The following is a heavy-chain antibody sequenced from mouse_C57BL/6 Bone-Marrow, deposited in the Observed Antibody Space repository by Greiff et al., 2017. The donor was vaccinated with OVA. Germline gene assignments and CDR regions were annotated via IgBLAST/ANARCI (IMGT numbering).Heavy chain of an antibody. CDR1: GFTFSSYG. V-gene: IGHV5-6*01. CDR2: ISSGGSYT. Sequence: EVKLMESGGDLVKPGGSLKLSCAASGFTFSSYGMSWVRQTPDKRLEWVATISSGGSYTYYPDSVKGRFTISRDNAKNTLYLQMSRLKSEDTAMYYCARTWFAYWGQGTLVTVSA. J-gene: IGHJ3*01. CDR3: ARTWFAY.